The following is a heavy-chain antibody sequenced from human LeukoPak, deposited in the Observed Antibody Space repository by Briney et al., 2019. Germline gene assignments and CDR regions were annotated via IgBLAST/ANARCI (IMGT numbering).Heavy chain of an antibody. V-gene: IGHV1-2*02. CDR2: INPNSGGT. CDR3: AREGGWPQSIYGFDY. Sequence: ASVKVSCKASGYTFTGYYMHWVRQAPGQGLEWMGWINPNSGGTNYAQKFQGRVTMTRDTSISTAYMELSRLRSDDTAVYYCAREGGWPQSIYGFDYWGQGTLVTVSS. CDR1: GYTFTGYY. J-gene: IGHJ4*02. D-gene: IGHD5-24*01.